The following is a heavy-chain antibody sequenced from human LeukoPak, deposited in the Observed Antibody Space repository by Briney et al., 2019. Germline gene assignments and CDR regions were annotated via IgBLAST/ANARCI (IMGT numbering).Heavy chain of an antibody. V-gene: IGHV4-34*01. J-gene: IGHJ4*02. CDR1: GGSFSGYY. D-gene: IGHD6-6*01. Sequence: SETLSLTCAVYGGSFSGYYWSWIRQPPGKGLEWIGEINHSGSTNYNPSLRSRVTISVDTSKNQFSLKLSSVTAADTAVYYCARGAVARLDYWGQGTLVTVSS. CDR3: ARGAVARLDY. CDR2: INHSGST.